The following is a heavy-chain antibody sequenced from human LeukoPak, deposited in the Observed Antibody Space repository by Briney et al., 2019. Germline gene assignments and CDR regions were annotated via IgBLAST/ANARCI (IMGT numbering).Heavy chain of an antibody. J-gene: IGHJ4*02. CDR3: ARDTDHYFDY. CDR2: ISGYNGHT. CDR1: GYIFTSYG. Sequence: EASVKVSCKASGYIFTSYGISWMRQAPGQGLEWMGWISGYNGHTKYAQKVQARVTMTTDTSTSTAYMELRSLRSDDTAVYYCARDTDHYFDYWGQGTLVTVSS. V-gene: IGHV1-18*01. D-gene: IGHD2-8*02.